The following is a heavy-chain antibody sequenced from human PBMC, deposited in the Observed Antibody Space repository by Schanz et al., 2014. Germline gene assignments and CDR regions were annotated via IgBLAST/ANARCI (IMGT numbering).Heavy chain of an antibody. CDR1: EFTFSTDA. CDR3: ARGGPAYYFDD. J-gene: IGHJ4*02. Sequence: DVHLLESGGGLVQPGGSLRLSCAASEFTFSTDAMSWVRQAPGKGLEWVSYVRSSSSYTHYADSVKGRFTISRDNAKNSLYLQMNSLRAEDTAVYYCARGGPAYYFDDWGQGTLVTVSS. CDR2: VRSSSSYT. V-gene: IGHV3-48*04.